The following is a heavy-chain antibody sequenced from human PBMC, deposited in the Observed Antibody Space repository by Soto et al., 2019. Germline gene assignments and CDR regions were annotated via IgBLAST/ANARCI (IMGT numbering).Heavy chain of an antibody. CDR3: ARRGNSYIFFDY. CDR1: GGSISSYY. Sequence: SETLSLTXTVSGGSISSYYWSWIRQPPGKGLEWIGYIYYSGSTNYNPSLKSRVTISVDTSKNQFSMRLSSVTAADTAVYYCARRGNSYIFFDYWGQGTLVTVSS. V-gene: IGHV4-59*08. J-gene: IGHJ4*02. CDR2: IYYSGST. D-gene: IGHD5-18*01.